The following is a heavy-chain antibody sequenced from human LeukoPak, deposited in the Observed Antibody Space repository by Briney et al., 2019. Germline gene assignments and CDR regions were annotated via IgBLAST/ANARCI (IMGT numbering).Heavy chain of an antibody. CDR1: GFTFTTYW. J-gene: IGHJ4*02. D-gene: IGHD2-2*03. CDR3: ARAEPAGYCSSTSCYYPDY. CDR2: INSDGSIT. V-gene: IGHV3-74*01. Sequence: PGGSLRLSCAASGFTFTTYWMHWVRQAPGKGLVWVSHINSDGSITSYADSVKGRFTISRDNAKNTLYLQMNSLRAEDTAVYYCARAEPAGYCSSTSCYYPDYWGQGTLVTVSS.